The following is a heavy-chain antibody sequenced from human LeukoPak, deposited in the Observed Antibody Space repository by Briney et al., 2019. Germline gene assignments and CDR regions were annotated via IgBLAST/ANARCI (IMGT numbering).Heavy chain of an antibody. CDR2: INYSGST. V-gene: IGHV4-34*01. CDR3: ARDQPWEGLVPRLNYYYGMDV. CDR1: GGSFSGYY. J-gene: IGHJ6*02. D-gene: IGHD5-12*01. Sequence: SETLSLTCAVYGGSFSGYYWSWIRQPPGKGLEWIGEINYSGSTNYNPSLKSRVTISVDTSKNQFSLKLSSVTAADTAVYYCARDQPWEGLVPRLNYYYGMDVWGQGTTVTVSS.